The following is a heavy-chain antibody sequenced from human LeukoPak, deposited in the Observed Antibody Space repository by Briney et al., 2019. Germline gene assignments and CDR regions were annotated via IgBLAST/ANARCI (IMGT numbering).Heavy chain of an antibody. CDR2: ISGSGGST. D-gene: IGHD1-26*01. CDR3: VKVDGGSYLLGLLDY. J-gene: IGHJ4*02. CDR1: VFTFSSYA. Sequence: PGGSLSLSCAVSVFTFSSYAMSWVRHAPGRGLECVSAISGSGGSTYYTDSVKGRFTISRDHSKNTRSTQSNTLTCDHCPVFYSVKVDGGSYLLGLLDYWGQGTLVTVSS. V-gene: IGHV3-23*01.